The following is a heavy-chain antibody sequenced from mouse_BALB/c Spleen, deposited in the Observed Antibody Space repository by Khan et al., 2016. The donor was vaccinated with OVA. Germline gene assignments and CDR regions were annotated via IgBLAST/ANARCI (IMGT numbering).Heavy chain of an antibody. J-gene: IGHJ4*01. V-gene: IGHV9-4*02. CDR2: INTHSGVP. CDR3: ARGGAAFYRNDGGAMEY. D-gene: IGHD2-14*01. CDR1: GYTFTTAG. Sequence: QIQLVQSGPELKKPGETVRISCKASGYTFTTAGIQWVQKMPGKGLKWIGWINTHSGVPKYAEAFKGRFAFSLEISVNTAYLQITHLKNEDTCTYFCARGGAAFYRNDGGAMEYWGQGTSVTVSS.